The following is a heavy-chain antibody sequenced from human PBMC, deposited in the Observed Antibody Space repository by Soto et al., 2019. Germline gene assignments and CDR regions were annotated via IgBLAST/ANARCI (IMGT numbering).Heavy chain of an antibody. CDR2: ISYDGSNK. CDR3: AKETSMASGFDY. J-gene: IGHJ4*02. V-gene: IGHV3-30-3*01. Sequence: PGGSLRLSCAAPGFTFNSYAMHWVRQAPGKGLEWVAVISYDGSNKYYADSVKGRFTISRDNSKNTLYLQMNSLRAEDTALYYCAKETSMASGFDYWGQGTLVTVSS. D-gene: IGHD5-18*01. CDR1: GFTFNSYA.